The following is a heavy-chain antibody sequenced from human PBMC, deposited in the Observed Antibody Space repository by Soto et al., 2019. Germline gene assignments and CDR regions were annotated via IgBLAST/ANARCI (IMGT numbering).Heavy chain of an antibody. CDR3: ARDRESYNWFDP. V-gene: IGHV4-59*01. CDR2: IYYSGST. CDR1: GGSISSYY. D-gene: IGHD1-26*01. Sequence: SETLSLTCTVSGGSISSYYWSWIRQPPGKGLEWIGYIYYSGSTNYNPSLKSRVTISVDTSKNQFSLKLSSVTAADTAVYYCARDRESYNWFDPWGQGTLVTVPS. J-gene: IGHJ5*02.